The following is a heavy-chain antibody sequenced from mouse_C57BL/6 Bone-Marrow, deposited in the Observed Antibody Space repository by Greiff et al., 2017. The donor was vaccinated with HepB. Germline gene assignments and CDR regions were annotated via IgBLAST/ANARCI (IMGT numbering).Heavy chain of an antibody. Sequence: VQLQQSGPELVKPGASVKIPCKASGYTFTDYNMDWVKQSHGKSLEWIGDINPNNGGTIYNQKFKGKATLTADKSSSTAYMELRSLTSEDSAVYYCTRSDDGYYRYWFAYWGQGTLVTVSA. CDR1: GYTFTDYN. CDR2: INPNNGGT. D-gene: IGHD2-3*01. CDR3: TRSDDGYYRYWFAY. V-gene: IGHV1-18*01. J-gene: IGHJ3*01.